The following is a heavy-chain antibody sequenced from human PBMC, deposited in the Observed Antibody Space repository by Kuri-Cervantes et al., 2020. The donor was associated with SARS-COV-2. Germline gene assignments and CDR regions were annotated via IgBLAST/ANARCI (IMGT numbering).Heavy chain of an antibody. D-gene: IGHD3-9*01. Sequence: GESLKISCGASGFTFSASAIYWVRQASGKGLEWIGRIRNKANNYATTYVASVKGRLTISRDDSKNTAYLQMNSLKTEDTAVYYCGSSVLRFFDQYGDYWGRETLVTVSS. CDR1: GFTFSASA. J-gene: IGHJ4*02. V-gene: IGHV3-73*01. CDR2: IRNKANNYAT. CDR3: GSSVLRFFDQYGDY.